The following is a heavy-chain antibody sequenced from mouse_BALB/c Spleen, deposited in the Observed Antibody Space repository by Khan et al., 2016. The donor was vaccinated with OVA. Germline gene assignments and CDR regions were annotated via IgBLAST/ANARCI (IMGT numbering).Heavy chain of an antibody. CDR3: ARGNYYGYYFDY. J-gene: IGHJ2*02. D-gene: IGHD1-1*01. CDR1: GYSITSNYA. Sequence: EVELVESGPGLVKPSQSLSLTCTVTGYSITSNYAWNWIRQFPGNKLEWMGYISYSGSTTYNPSLKSRIPITRDTSKNQFFLQLKSVTTEDTATYYCARGNYYGYYFDYWGQGTSLTVSS. CDR2: ISYSGST. V-gene: IGHV3-2*02.